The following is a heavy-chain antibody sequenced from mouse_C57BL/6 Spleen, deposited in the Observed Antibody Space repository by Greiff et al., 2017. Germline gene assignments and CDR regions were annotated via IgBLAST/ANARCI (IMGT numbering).Heavy chain of an antibody. CDR2: INPSNGGT. Sequence: VQLQQSGPELVKPGASVKIPCKASGYTFTDYNMDWVKQSHGKSLEWIGEINPSNGGTIYNQKFKGKATLTVDKSSSTAYMELRRLTSEDTAVYYCARREVYDYGFAYWGQGTLVTVSA. J-gene: IGHJ3*01. D-gene: IGHD2-4*01. CDR3: ARREVYDYGFAY. V-gene: IGHV1-18*01. CDR1: GYTFTDYN.